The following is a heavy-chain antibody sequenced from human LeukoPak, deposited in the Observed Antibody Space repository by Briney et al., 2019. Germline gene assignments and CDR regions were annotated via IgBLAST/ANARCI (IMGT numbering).Heavy chain of an antibody. Sequence: ASVKVSCKASGYDFTKYAVQWVRQAPGQRLEWMGWIDAGNGRTKYSQDFQGRVTITRDTSARIAYMELSSLRSEDTAVYYCARDTGYSSSSDYWGQGTLVTVSS. D-gene: IGHD6-6*01. CDR3: ARDTGYSSSSDY. V-gene: IGHV1-3*03. J-gene: IGHJ4*02. CDR1: GYDFTKYA. CDR2: IDAGNGRT.